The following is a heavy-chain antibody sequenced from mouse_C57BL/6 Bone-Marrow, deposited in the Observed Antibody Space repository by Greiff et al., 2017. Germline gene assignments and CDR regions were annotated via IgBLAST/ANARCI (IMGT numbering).Heavy chain of an antibody. CDR3: TTALWFPYYAMDY. CDR2: IYPGSGNT. J-gene: IGHJ4*01. V-gene: IGHV1-76*01. CDR1: GYTFTDYY. D-gene: IGHD1-2*01. Sequence: VHLVESGAELVRPGASVKLSCKASGYTFTDYYINWVKQRPGQGLEWIARIYPGSGNTYYNEKFKGKATLTAEKSSSTAYMQLSSLTSEDSAVYYCTTALWFPYYAMDYWGQGTSVTVSS.